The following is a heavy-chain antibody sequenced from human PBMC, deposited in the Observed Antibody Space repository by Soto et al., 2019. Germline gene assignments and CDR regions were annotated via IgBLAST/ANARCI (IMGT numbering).Heavy chain of an antibody. V-gene: IGHV5-51*01. D-gene: IGHD4-4*01. CDR2: IYPGDSDT. Sequence: PGESLKISCKGPVYSFTSYWIGWVRQMPGKGLEWMGIIYPGDSDTRYSPSFQGQVTISADKSISTAYLQWSSLKASDTAMYYCASFTGYYYYGMDVWGQGTTVTVSS. J-gene: IGHJ6*02. CDR3: ASFTGYYYYGMDV. CDR1: VYSFTSYW.